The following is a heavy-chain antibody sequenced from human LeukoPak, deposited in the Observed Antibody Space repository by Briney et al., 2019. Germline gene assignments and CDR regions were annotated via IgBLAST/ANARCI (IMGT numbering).Heavy chain of an antibody. CDR3: ARGHIVVIPATSDY. Sequence: GGSLRLSCAASGFTFSSYAMSWVRQAPGKGLQWVSGISGSGGSTYYADSVKGRFTISRDNSKNTLYLQMNSLRAEDTAVYYCARGHIVVIPATSDYWGQGTLVTVSS. CDR2: ISGSGGST. J-gene: IGHJ4*02. V-gene: IGHV3-23*01. CDR1: GFTFSSYA. D-gene: IGHD2-2*01.